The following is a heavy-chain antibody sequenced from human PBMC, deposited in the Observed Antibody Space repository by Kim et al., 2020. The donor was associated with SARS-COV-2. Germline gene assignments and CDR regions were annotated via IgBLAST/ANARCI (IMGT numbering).Heavy chain of an antibody. Sequence: DSVKGRFTISRDNAKNSLYLQMNSLRGEDTAVYYCARVGVYYDSSGYLGLWGQGTLVTVSS. J-gene: IGHJ4*02. V-gene: IGHV3-7*01. CDR3: ARVGVYYDSSGYLGL. D-gene: IGHD3-22*01.